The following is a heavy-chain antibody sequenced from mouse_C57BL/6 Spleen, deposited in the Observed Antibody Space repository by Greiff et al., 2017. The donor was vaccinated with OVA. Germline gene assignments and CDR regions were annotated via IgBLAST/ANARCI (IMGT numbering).Heavy chain of an antibody. V-gene: IGHV1-76*01. CDR3: ARSFTTVVVTDYFDY. J-gene: IGHJ2*01. CDR2: IYPGSGNT. Sequence: QVHVKQSGAELVRPGASVKLSCKASGYTFTDYYINWVKQRPGQGLEWIARIYPGSGNTYYNEKFKGKATLTAEKSSSTAYMQLSSLTSEDSAVYFCARSFTTVVVTDYFDYWGQGTTLTVSS. CDR1: GYTFTDYY. D-gene: IGHD1-1*01.